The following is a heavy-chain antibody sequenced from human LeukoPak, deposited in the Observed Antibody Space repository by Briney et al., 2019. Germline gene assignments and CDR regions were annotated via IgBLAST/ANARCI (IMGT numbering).Heavy chain of an antibody. V-gene: IGHV3-21*01. Sequence: GGSLRLSCAASGFTFSSYSMNWVRQAPGKGLEWVSSISSSSSYIYYADSAKGRFTISRDNAKNSLYLQMNSLRAEDTAVYYCARGLRGSGSYYNVNWGQGTLVTVSS. CDR3: ARGLRGSGSYYNVN. CDR2: ISSSSSYI. CDR1: GFTFSSYS. D-gene: IGHD3-10*01. J-gene: IGHJ4*02.